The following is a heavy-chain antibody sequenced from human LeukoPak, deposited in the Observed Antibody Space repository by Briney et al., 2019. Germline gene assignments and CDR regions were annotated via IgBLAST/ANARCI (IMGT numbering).Heavy chain of an antibody. J-gene: IGHJ4*02. D-gene: IGHD4-17*01. V-gene: IGHV1-46*01. CDR1: GYTFTSYY. CDR3: AKDPGTAVTTSTYFDY. CDR2: INPSGGST. Sequence: ASVKVSCKASGYTFTSYYMHWVRQAPGQGLEWMGIINPSGGSTSYAQKFQGRVTMTRDTSTSTVYMELSSLRSEDTAVYYCAKDPGTAVTTSTYFDYWGQGTLVTVSS.